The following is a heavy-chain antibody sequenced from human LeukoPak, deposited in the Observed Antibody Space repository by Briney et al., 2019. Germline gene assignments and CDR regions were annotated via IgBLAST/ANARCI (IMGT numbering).Heavy chain of an antibody. CDR2: ISGSDGST. D-gene: IGHD6-13*01. CDR1: GFTFSSYA. Sequence: GGSLRPSCAASGFTFSSYAMSWVRQAPGKGLEWVSTISGSDGSTYYADSVKGRFTISRDNSKNTLYLQMNSLRAEDTAVYYCARATGYSSGWSRDYYYYYMDVWGKGTTVTVSS. CDR3: ARATGYSSGWSRDYYYYYMDV. V-gene: IGHV3-23*01. J-gene: IGHJ6*03.